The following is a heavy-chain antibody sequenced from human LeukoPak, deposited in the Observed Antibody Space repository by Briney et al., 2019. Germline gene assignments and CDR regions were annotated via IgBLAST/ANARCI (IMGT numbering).Heavy chain of an antibody. CDR1: GYTLTELS. CDR2: FDPEDGET. J-gene: IGHJ4*02. D-gene: IGHD6-13*01. CDR3: ATAPRIAAAGTLSYHFDY. Sequence: ASVKVSCKVSGYTLTELSMHWVRQAPGKGLEWMGGFDPEDGETIYAQKFQRRVTMTEDTSTDTAYMELSSLRSEDTAVYYCATAPRIAAAGTLSYHFDYWGQGTLVTVSS. V-gene: IGHV1-24*01.